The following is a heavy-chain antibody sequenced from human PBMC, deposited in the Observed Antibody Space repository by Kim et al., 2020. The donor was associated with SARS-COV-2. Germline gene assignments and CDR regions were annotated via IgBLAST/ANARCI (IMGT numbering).Heavy chain of an antibody. J-gene: IGHJ4*02. Sequence: GGSLRLSCAASGFTFSNAWMSWVRQAPGKGLEWVGRIKSKTDGGTTDYAAPVKGRFTISRDDSKNTLYLQMNSLKTEDTAVYYCTTYPDFWSGFDPIPEPYYFDYWGQGTLVTVSS. V-gene: IGHV3-15*01. CDR2: IKSKTDGGTT. D-gene: IGHD3-3*01. CDR1: GFTFSNAW. CDR3: TTYPDFWSGFDPIPEPYYFDY.